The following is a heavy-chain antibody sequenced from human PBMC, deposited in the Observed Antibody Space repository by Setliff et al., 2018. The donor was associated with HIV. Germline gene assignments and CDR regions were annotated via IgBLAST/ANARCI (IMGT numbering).Heavy chain of an antibody. CDR3: SRSARFFYASGSRRYFDL. CDR2: IYTSESS. V-gene: IGHV4-4*08. D-gene: IGHD3-10*01. CDR1: GGSISSYY. J-gene: IGHJ2*01. Sequence: PSETLSLTCSVSGGSISSYYWSWIRQPPGKGLEWIGYIYTSESSNYNPSLKSRVTFSVDTSKNQFSLKLSSVTAADTAVYYLSRSARFFYASGSRRYFDLWGRGTLVTVSS.